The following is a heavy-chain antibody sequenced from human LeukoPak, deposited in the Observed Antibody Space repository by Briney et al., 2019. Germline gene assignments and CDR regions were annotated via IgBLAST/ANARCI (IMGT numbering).Heavy chain of an antibody. D-gene: IGHD2-2*01. V-gene: IGHV3-33*01. CDR2: MWYDGSDN. J-gene: IGHJ3*02. Sequence: GGSLRLSCAASRFTFSNYAMHWVRQAPGKGLEWVAIMWYDGSDNYNADSAKGRFTISRDNSENTLYLQMNSLRAEDTGVYYCARDSCSSTSCPGHNAFDIWGQGTMVTVSS. CDR1: RFTFSNYA. CDR3: ARDSCSSTSCPGHNAFDI.